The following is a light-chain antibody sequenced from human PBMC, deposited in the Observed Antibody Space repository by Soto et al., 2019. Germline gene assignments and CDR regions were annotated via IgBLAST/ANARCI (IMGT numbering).Light chain of an antibody. V-gene: IGLV2-8*01. CDR3: KAKAGRQNYF. J-gene: IGLJ1*01. CDR2: EVV. CDR1: KSDIGVYDF. Sequence: QSALTQPPSASGSPGQSVTISCTGTKSDIGVYDFVSWYQHHPGKAPRLIIYEVVQRPSGVPDRFSGSKSGNTASLTVSGPQAGGEAYYFCKAKAGRQNYFFGNGTQLTVL.